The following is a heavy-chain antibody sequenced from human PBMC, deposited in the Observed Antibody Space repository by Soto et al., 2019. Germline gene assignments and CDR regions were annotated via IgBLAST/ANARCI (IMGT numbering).Heavy chain of an antibody. J-gene: IGHJ4*02. D-gene: IGHD1-1*01. V-gene: IGHV3-33*01. CDR1: GFMFSNHG. CDR2: IWSDGNNR. CDR3: VRGDNWNDEASDY. Sequence: QVQLVESGGGVVQPGRSLRLSCAASGFMFSNHGMHWVRQAPGKGLEWVAVIWSDGNNRYYADSGKGRFTISRDKSKNTVYLQMNSVRAEETAVYYCVRGDNWNDEASDYWGQGTLVTVSS.